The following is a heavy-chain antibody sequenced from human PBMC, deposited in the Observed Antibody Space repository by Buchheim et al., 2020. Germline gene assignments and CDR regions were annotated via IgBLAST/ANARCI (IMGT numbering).Heavy chain of an antibody. CDR1: GGSISSYY. CDR3: ARDRAGDYDIMTGTYFYGMDV. D-gene: IGHD3-9*01. Sequence: QVQLQESGPGLVKPSETLSLTCTVSGGSISSYYWSWIRQPPGKGLEWIGHISYTESTNYSPSLKSRATISVDMSKNQFSLKLTSMTAADTAVYYCARDRAGDYDIMTGTYFYGMDVWGQGTT. V-gene: IGHV4-59*01. CDR2: ISYTEST. J-gene: IGHJ6*02.